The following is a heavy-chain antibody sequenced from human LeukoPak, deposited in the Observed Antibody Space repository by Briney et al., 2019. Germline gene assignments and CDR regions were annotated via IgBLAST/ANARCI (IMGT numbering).Heavy chain of an antibody. D-gene: IGHD3-22*01. V-gene: IGHV1-69*06. J-gene: IGHJ4*02. CDR2: IIPIFGAA. CDR1: GGTFISYA. CDR3: ATEVGNYYDSSGYSFY. Sequence: SVKVSCKASGGTFISYAISWVRQAPGQGLEWMGGIIPIFGAANYAQKFQGRVTMTEDTSTDTAYMELSSLRSEDTAVYYCATEVGNYYDSSGYSFYWGQGTLVTVSS.